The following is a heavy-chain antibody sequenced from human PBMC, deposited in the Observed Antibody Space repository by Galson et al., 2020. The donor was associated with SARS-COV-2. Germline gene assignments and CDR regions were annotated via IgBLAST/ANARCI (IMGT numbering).Heavy chain of an antibody. CDR2: IRYDGSDE. Sequence: GGSLRLSCAASRFTFSRSGMHWVRQAPGKGLEWVAFIRYDGSDEFYADSVRGRFNISRDNSNNTLYLQMSRLRTDDSAVYFCAKLRQDRGYGLDVWGQGTTVIVSS. CDR1: RFTFSRSG. J-gene: IGHJ6*02. V-gene: IGHV3-30*02. CDR3: AKLRQDRGYGLDV.